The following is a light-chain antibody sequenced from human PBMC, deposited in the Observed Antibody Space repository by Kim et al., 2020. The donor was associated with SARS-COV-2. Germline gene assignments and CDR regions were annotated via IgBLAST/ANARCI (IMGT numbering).Light chain of an antibody. J-gene: IGKJ4*01. CDR3: QQYYNWPLT. Sequence: VSPGEGATLSCRANQSVSFNLAWYQQKSGQSPRLLIYGAATRATGISDRFSGRGSGTEFTLTITSLQSEDFAVYYCQQYYNWPLTFGGGTKVDIK. CDR1: QSVSFN. V-gene: IGKV3-15*01. CDR2: GAA.